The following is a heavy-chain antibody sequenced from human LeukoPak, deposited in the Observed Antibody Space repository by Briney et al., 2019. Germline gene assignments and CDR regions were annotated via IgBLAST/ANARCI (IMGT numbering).Heavy chain of an antibody. D-gene: IGHD6-19*01. CDR3: AREGGITVAGKFDS. Sequence: PGGSLRLSCAASGLTFSTSGMHWVRQAPGKGLEWVAFIQYDESDKYYADSVRGRFTISRDNSKNTLYLQMNSLRAEDTAVYCCAREGGITVAGKFDSWGQGTLVTVSS. J-gene: IGHJ4*02. CDR2: IQYDESDK. CDR1: GLTFSTSG. V-gene: IGHV3-30*02.